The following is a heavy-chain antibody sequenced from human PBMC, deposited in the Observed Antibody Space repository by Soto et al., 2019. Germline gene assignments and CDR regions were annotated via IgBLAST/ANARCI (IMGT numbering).Heavy chain of an antibody. V-gene: IGHV6-1*01. J-gene: IGHJ6*02. CDR2: TYYRSKWYN. CDR3: AKNELRSYYYGMDV. Sequence: PPQTLSLTCAISGDSVSSNSAAWNWIRQCPSRGLEWLGRTYYRSKWYNDYAVSVKSRITINPDTSKNQFSLQLNSVTPEDTAVYYCAKNELRSYYYGMDVWGQGTTVTGSS. CDR1: GDSVSSNSAA. D-gene: IGHD1-7*01.